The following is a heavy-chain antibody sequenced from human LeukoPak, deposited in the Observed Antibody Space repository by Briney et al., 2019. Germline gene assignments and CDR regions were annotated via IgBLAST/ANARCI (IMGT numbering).Heavy chain of an antibody. CDR1: GGSICSGSYY. CDR2: IYTSGST. Sequence: SETLSLTCTVSGGSICSGSYYWSWIRQPAGKGLEWIGRIYTSGSTNYNPSLKSRVTISVDTSKNQFSLKLSSVTAADTAVYYCARVGSGSYDYWGQGTLVTVSS. V-gene: IGHV4-61*02. CDR3: ARVGSGSYDY. J-gene: IGHJ4*02. D-gene: IGHD1-26*01.